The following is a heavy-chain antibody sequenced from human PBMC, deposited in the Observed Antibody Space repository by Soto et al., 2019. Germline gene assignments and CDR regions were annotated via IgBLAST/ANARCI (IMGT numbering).Heavy chain of an antibody. CDR1: GGSISSVSYY. D-gene: IGHD2-2*01. V-gene: IGHV4-39*01. CDR3: ARLHCNSPNCVPLDP. CDR2: IYYSGSA. Sequence: QLQLQESDPGLVKPSETLSLTCSVSGGSISSVSYYWGWIRQPPGKGLEWIGSIYYSGSAYYSPSLKSRVTMSVDTSKNQLSLELRSVTAADTAVYYCARLHCNSPNCVPLDPWGQGTLVTVSS. J-gene: IGHJ5*02.